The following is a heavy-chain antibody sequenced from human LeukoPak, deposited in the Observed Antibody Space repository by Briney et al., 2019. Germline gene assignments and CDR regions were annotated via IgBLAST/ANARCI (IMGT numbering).Heavy chain of an antibody. D-gene: IGHD2-2*01. J-gene: IGHJ5*02. CDR1: GYTFTGYY. Sequence: ASVKVSCKASGYTFTGYYMHWVRQAPGQGLEWMGWINPNSGGTNYAQKFQGRVTMTRDTSISTAYMELSRLRSDDTAVYYCARLHCSSTSCYPWGQGTLVTVSS. CDR3: ARLHCSSTSCYP. CDR2: INPNSGGT. V-gene: IGHV1-2*02.